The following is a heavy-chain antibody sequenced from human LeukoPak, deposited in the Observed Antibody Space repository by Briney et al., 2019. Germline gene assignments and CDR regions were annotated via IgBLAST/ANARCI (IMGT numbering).Heavy chain of an antibody. CDR3: ARWDGYGDYEVYYGMDV. CDR1: GGSISSGSYY. V-gene: IGHV4-61*01. CDR2: IYYSGST. Sequence: SETLSLTCTVSGGSISSGSYYWSWIRQPPGKGLEWIGYIYYSGSTNYNPSLKSRVTISVDTSKNQFSLKLSSVTAADTAVYYCARWDGYGDYEVYYGMDVWGQGTTVTVSS. D-gene: IGHD4-17*01. J-gene: IGHJ6*02.